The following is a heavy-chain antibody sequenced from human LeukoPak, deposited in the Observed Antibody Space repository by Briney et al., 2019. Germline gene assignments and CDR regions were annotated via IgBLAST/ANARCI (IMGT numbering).Heavy chain of an antibody. V-gene: IGHV3-30-3*01. CDR3: ARDPVDTAMVTGYMDV. Sequence: GGSLRLSCAASGFTFSSYAMHWVRQAPGKGLEWVAVISYDGSNKYYADSVKGRFTISRDNSKNTLYLQMNSLRAEDTAVYYCARDPVDTAMVTGYMDVWGKGTTVTVSS. CDR1: GFTFSSYA. D-gene: IGHD5-18*01. CDR2: ISYDGSNK. J-gene: IGHJ6*03.